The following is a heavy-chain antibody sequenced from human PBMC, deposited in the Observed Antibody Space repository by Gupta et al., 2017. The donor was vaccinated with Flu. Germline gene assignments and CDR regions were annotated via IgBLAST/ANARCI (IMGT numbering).Heavy chain of an antibody. J-gene: IGHJ1*01. CDR2: IGSGGNT. CDR1: GVTLSDGH. CDR3: ARDFDWAFQH. D-gene: IGHD3-9*01. V-gene: IGHV3-11*06. Sequence: VQLVESGGDLVQQGGSLRLSCAASGVTLSDGHMSWVRQAPGRGLEWLSYIGSGGNTDYAESVRGRFTISRDNAKNTLYLQMNNLRDEDTAVYYCARDFDWAFQHWGQGILVTVSS.